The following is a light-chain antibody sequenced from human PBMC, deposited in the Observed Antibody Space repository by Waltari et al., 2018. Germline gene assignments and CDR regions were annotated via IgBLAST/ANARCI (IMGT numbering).Light chain of an antibody. Sequence: EIVMTQSPATLSVSPGESATLSCRASQSLSSTFAWYQQKPGQAPRLLIYTTSTRATGIPARFSGSGSGTEFTLTISSLQSEDFAIYYCQQYNYWPWTFGQGTRVEIE. V-gene: IGKV3D-15*01. CDR1: QSLSST. J-gene: IGKJ1*01. CDR3: QQYNYWPWT. CDR2: TTS.